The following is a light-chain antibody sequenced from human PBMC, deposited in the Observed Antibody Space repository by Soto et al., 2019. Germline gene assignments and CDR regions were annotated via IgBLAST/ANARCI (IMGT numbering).Light chain of an antibody. V-gene: IGKV3-20*01. Sequence: EDVLTQSPGTLSLSPGERATLSCRASQSVSSSYLAWYQQKPGQAPRLLVYGVSSRATDVPDRFSGSGSGTDFTLTISRLEPEDFAVYYCQQYTDSRTFGQGSMV. CDR1: QSVSSSY. CDR2: GVS. J-gene: IGKJ1*01. CDR3: QQYTDSRT.